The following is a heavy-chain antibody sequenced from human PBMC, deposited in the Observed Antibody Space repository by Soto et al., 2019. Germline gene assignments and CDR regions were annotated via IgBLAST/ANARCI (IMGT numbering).Heavy chain of an antibody. CDR3: AREPNYYRMDV. J-gene: IGHJ6*02. CDR2: TYYRSKWYN. V-gene: IGHV6-1*01. Sequence: SQTLSLTCGISGDIVSSNNAAWNCIRQSPSRGLEWLGRTYYRSKWYNEYAVSVKSRITFNPDTSKNQFSLQLNSVSPEDTAIYYCAREPNYYRMDVWGQGTTVTVSS. CDR1: GDIVSSNNAA.